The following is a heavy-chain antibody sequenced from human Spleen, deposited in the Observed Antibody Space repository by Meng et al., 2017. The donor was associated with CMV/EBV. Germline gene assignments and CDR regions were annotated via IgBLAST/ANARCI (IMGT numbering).Heavy chain of an antibody. V-gene: IGHV3-21*01. Sequence: GGSLRLSCAASGFTFSSYSMNWVRQAPGKGLEWVSSISRSSSYIYYADSVKGRFTISRDNAKNSLYLQMNSLRAEDTAVYYCARLDGDGYNLNWFDPWGQGTLVTVSS. CDR1: GFTFSSYS. CDR3: ARLDGDGYNLNWFDP. CDR2: ISRSSSYI. J-gene: IGHJ5*02. D-gene: IGHD5-24*01.